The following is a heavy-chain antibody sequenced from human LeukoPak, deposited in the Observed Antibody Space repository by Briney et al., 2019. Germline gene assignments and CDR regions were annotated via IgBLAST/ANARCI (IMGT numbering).Heavy chain of an antibody. CDR3: ARVSETGTYMDV. CDR2: IYYSGST. D-gene: IGHD1-1*01. Sequence: SETLSLTCTVSGGSISSHYWSWIRQPPGKGLEWIGYIYYSGSTNYNPSLKCRVTISVDTSKNQFSLKLSSVTAADTAVYYCARVSETGTYMDVWGKGTTVTVSS. CDR1: GGSISSHY. V-gene: IGHV4-59*11. J-gene: IGHJ6*03.